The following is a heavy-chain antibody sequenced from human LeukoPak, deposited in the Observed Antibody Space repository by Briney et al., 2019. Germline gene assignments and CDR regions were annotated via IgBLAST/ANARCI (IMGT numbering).Heavy chain of an antibody. V-gene: IGHV3-15*07. Sequence: GGSLRLSCAASGLRFSDVWMNWVRQAPGKGLEWVGRILSNAAGATTDYTASVKGRFTISRDDSKNILYLEMNSLRTEDTAVYYCGDFHNSGSYYPWGQGTLVTVSS. CDR3: GDFHNSGSYYP. J-gene: IGHJ5*02. CDR1: GLRFSDVW. CDR2: ILSNAAGATT. D-gene: IGHD3-10*01.